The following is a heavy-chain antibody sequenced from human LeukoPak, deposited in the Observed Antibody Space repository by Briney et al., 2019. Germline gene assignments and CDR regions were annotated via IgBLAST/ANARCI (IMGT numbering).Heavy chain of an antibody. D-gene: IGHD3-10*02. CDR1: GGSFNSYY. CDR2: IYYSGNT. V-gene: IGHV4-59*01. J-gene: IGHJ3*02. CDR3: ARDFKYCYDRGTSAFDI. Sequence: SETLSLTCTVSGGSFNSYYWSWIRQPPGKGLEWIAYIYYSGNTKHNPSLKSRVTISVDPSKNQFSLKLSSVTAADSAVYYCARDFKYCYDRGTSAFDIWGQGKLVTVSS.